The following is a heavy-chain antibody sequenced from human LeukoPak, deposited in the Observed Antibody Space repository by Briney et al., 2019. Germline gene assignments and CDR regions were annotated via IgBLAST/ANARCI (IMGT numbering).Heavy chain of an antibody. J-gene: IGHJ4*02. CDR3: ARGSLRYFDWFIDY. D-gene: IGHD3-9*01. CDR2: IIPILGIA. Sequence: SVKVSCKASGGTFSSYTISWVRQAPGQGLEWMGRIIPILGIANYAQKFQGRVTITTDESTSTAYMELSSLRSEDTAVYYCARGSLRYFDWFIDYWGQGTLVTVSS. CDR1: GGTFSSYT. V-gene: IGHV1-69*02.